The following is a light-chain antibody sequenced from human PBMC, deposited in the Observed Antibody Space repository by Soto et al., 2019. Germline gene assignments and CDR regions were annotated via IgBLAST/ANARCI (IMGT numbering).Light chain of an antibody. Sequence: EIMMTQSPATLSVSPGERATLSCRASQSVGSNLAWYQQKPGQAPRLLIYGASTRATGIPARFSGSGSGTEFTLTISSLQSEDFAVHYCQQYNNWPYTFGQGTKVDIK. CDR1: QSVGSN. J-gene: IGKJ2*01. CDR3: QQYNNWPYT. V-gene: IGKV3-15*01. CDR2: GAS.